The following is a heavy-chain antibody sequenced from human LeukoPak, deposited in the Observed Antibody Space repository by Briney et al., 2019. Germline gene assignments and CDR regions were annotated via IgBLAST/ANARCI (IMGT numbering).Heavy chain of an antibody. J-gene: IGHJ4*02. CDR1: GFTFSNYG. CDR3: ARVTSRAGIFYIDY. CDR2: IRYDGSNK. V-gene: IGHV3-30*02. Sequence: GGSLRLSCAASGFTFSNYGMHWVRQAPGKGLEWVAFIRYDGSNKYYADSVKGRFTISRDNSKNTLYLQMNSPRAEDTAVYYCARVTSRAGIFYIDYWGQGTLVTVSS. D-gene: IGHD2-21*01.